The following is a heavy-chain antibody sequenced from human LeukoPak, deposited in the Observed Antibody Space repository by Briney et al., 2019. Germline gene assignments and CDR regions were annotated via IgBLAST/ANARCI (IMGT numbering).Heavy chain of an antibody. CDR1: GGSISSGSYY. D-gene: IGHD4-23*01. CDR2: IYTSGST. J-gene: IGHJ1*01. V-gene: IGHV4-61*02. Sequence: SETLSLTCTVSGGSISSGSYYWSWIRQPAGKGLEWIGRIYTSGSTNYNPSLKSRVTISVDTSKNQFSLKLSSVTAADTAVYYCARSGYGGNSPLQHWGQGTLVTVSS. CDR3: ARSGYGGNSPLQH.